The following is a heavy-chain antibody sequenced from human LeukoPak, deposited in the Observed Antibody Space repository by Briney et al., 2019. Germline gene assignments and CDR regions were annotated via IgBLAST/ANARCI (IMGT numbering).Heavy chain of an antibody. D-gene: IGHD2-21*02. J-gene: IGHJ6*02. CDR2: IYYSGST. CDR3: ASILAYCGGDCSQYYYYGMDV. Sequence: SETLSLTCTVSGGSISSYYWSWIRQPPGKGLEWIGYIYYSGSTNYNPSLKSRVTISVDTSKNQFSLKLSSVTAADTAVYYCASILAYCGGDCSQYYYYGMDVWGQGTTVTVSS. CDR1: GGSISSYY. V-gene: IGHV4-59*12.